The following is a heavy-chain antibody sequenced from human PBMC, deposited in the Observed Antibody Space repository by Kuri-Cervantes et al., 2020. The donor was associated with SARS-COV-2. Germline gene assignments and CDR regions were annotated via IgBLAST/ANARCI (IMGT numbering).Heavy chain of an antibody. CDR3: ARESSSSTYAFDI. J-gene: IGHJ3*02. D-gene: IGHD6-6*01. V-gene: IGHV3-21*01. Sequence: GGSLRLSCAASGFTFTYYSMNWVRQAPGKGLEWVSSIAGSLTYYADSVKGRFTISRDNAKNSLYLQMNSLRAEDTALYYCARESSSSTYAFDIWGQGTMVTVSS. CDR2: IAGSLT. CDR1: GFTFTYYS.